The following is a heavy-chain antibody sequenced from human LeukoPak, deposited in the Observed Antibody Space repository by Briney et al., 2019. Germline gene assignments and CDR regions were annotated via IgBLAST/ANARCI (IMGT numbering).Heavy chain of an antibody. CDR2: IYNSESI. D-gene: IGHD6-13*01. CDR1: GGSINGYY. J-gene: IGHJ5*02. Sequence: SETLSLTCTVSGGSINGYYWSWIRQPAGKGLEWIGRIYNSESINYNPSLKSRVTMSIDTSKSQFSLKLNSVTAADTAVYYCARDRSSSYTRDWFDPWGQRALVTVSS. V-gene: IGHV4-4*07. CDR3: ARDRSSSYTRDWFDP.